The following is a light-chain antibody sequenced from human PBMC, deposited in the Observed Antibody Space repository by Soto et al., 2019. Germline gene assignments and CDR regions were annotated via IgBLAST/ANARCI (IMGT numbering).Light chain of an antibody. Sequence: EIVMTQSPGTLSLSPGERASLSCRASQTVSADYLAWYQQKPGQAPRLLIYGASSRATGIPDRFSGSGSGTDIPLTISRLEPEDFAVYYCQQFDSSPQTFGQGTKVEIK. CDR1: QTVSADY. J-gene: IGKJ1*01. CDR3: QQFDSSPQT. CDR2: GAS. V-gene: IGKV3-20*01.